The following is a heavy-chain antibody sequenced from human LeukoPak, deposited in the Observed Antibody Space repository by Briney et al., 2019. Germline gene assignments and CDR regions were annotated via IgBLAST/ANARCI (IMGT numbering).Heavy chain of an antibody. Sequence: GASVKVSCKASGYTFTGYYMHWVRQAPGQGLEWMGWINPNSGGTNYAQKFQGRVTMTRDKSISTAYLQWSSLKASDTAMYYCARQGEGPYYYYMDVWGKGTTVTISS. CDR1: GYTFTGYY. CDR3: ARQGEGPYYYYMDV. CDR2: INPNSGGT. J-gene: IGHJ6*03. D-gene: IGHD1-26*01. V-gene: IGHV1-2*02.